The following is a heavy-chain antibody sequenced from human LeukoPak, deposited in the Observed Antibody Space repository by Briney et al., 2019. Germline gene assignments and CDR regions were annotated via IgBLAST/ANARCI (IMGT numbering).Heavy chain of an antibody. V-gene: IGHV3-23*01. CDR1: GFTFSSYG. Sequence: GGTLRFSCAASGFTFSSYGMSWVRQAPGKGLEWVSAISGSGGSTYYADSVKGRFTISRDNSKNTLYLQMNSLRAEDTAVYYCAKDALLDYYDSSGYSDYWGQGTLVTVSS. CDR3: AKDALLDYYDSSGYSDY. CDR2: ISGSGGST. J-gene: IGHJ4*02. D-gene: IGHD3-22*01.